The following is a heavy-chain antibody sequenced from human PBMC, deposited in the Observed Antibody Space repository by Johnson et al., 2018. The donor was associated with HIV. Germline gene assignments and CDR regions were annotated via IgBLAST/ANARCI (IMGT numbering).Heavy chain of an antibody. V-gene: IGHV3-30*18. CDR3: AKGYGSGSYYNGNAFDI. CDR2: ISYDGSNK. Sequence: QEQLVESGGGLVQPGGSLRLSCAASGFTVISNYMSWVRQAPGKGLEWVAVISYDGSNKYYADSVKGRFTISRDNAKNSLYVQMNSLRVEDTALYYCAKGYGSGSYYNGNAFDIWGQGTLVTVSS. CDR1: GFTVISNY. J-gene: IGHJ3*02. D-gene: IGHD3-10*01.